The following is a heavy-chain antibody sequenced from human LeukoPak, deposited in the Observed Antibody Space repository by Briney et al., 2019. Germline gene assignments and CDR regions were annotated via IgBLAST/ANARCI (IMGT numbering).Heavy chain of an antibody. J-gene: IGHJ4*02. CDR1: GFTFSNYE. V-gene: IGHV3-48*03. D-gene: IGHD4-17*01. CDR2: ISSSGLTM. Sequence: GGSLRLSCAASGFTFSNYEMNWVRQAPGRGLEWVSYISSSGLTMYYADSVKGRFIISRDNAKNSLYLQMNSLRAEDTAVYYCARRTTGDDYWGQGTLGTVSS. CDR3: ARRTTGDDY.